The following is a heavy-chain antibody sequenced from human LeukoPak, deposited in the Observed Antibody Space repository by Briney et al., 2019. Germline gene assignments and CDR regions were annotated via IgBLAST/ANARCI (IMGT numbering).Heavy chain of an antibody. Sequence: GGSLRLSCEASGFTFSVYTMKWVRQARGKGLEWVSSISSDRRFIKYADSVKGRFSTSRDNTKHSLFLEMRSLRIEDTAVYFCARDYYDSSASATFDHWGQGNLVTISS. J-gene: IGHJ4*02. CDR3: ARDYYDSSASATFDH. D-gene: IGHD3-22*01. CDR1: GFTFSVYT. V-gene: IGHV3-21*01. CDR2: ISSDRRFI.